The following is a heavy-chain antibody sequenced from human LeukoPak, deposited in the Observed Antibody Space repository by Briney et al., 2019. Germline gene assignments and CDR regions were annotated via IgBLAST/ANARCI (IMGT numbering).Heavy chain of an antibody. CDR1: GFTFGDYA. Sequence: GGSLRLSCTASGFTFGDYAMTWVRQAPGKGLEWVGFIRSKIYGGTAECAASVQGRFTISRDDSKGIAYLQMNSLKTEDTAVHYCTRDQTPYYWGQGTLVTVSP. CDR3: TRDQTPYY. CDR2: IRSKIYGGTA. V-gene: IGHV3-49*04. J-gene: IGHJ4*02.